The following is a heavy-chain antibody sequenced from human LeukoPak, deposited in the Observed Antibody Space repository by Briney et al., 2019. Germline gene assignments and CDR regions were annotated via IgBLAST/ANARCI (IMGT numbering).Heavy chain of an antibody. V-gene: IGHV4-59*08. CDR3: ARQYSSGWPYYFDY. CDR2: IYYSGST. CDR1: GGSISSYY. J-gene: IGHJ4*02. D-gene: IGHD6-19*01. Sequence: PSETLSLTCTVSGGSISSYYWSWIRQPPGKGLEWIGYIYYSGSTNYNPSLKSRVTISVDTSKNQFSLKLSSVTAADTAVYYCARQYSSGWPYYFDYWGQGTLVTVSS.